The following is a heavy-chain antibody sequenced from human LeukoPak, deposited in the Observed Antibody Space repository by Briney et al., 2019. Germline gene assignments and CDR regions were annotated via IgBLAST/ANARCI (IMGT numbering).Heavy chain of an antibody. CDR2: ISAYNGNT. Sequence: ASVKVSCKASGYTFTSYGISWVRQAPGRGLEWMGWISAYNGNTNYAQKLQGRVTMTTDTTTGTAYMELRSLRSDDTVVYYWARVGLLGYNWFDPGGQGTLVTVSS. J-gene: IGHJ5*02. V-gene: IGHV1-18*01. CDR1: GYTFTSYG. D-gene: IGHD3-22*01. CDR3: ARVGLLGYNWFDP.